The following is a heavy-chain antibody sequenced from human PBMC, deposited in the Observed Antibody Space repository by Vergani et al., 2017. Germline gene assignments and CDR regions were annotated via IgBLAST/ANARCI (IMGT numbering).Heavy chain of an antibody. CDR3: AQIXSKNGYNYDAFDI. Sequence: QVTLKESGPALVKPTQTLILTCTLSGFSVNSHPMRVIWIRQRPGKALEWLARIDWDDDKFYDRSLKTRLTISKDTAKNQVGLTMTNMDPVDTAMYYCAQIXSKNGYNYDAFDIWGQGTMVIVSS. J-gene: IGHJ3*02. CDR2: IDWDDDK. V-gene: IGHV2-70*04. CDR1: GFSVNSHPMR. D-gene: IGHD5-24*01.